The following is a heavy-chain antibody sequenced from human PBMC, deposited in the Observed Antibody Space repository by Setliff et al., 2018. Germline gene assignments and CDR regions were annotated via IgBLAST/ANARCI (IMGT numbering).Heavy chain of an antibody. CDR3: AKDRVNDGYWDFDS. V-gene: IGHV3-7*03. D-gene: IGHD1-1*01. Sequence: GGSLRLSCTGSGFTFSNAWMNWVRQAPGKGLEWVASIKQDGTEYFYVDSVRGRFTISRDNAKNSLYLQMNNLRAEDTATYYCAKDRVNDGYWDFDSWGQGIVVTVSS. J-gene: IGHJ4*02. CDR1: GFTFSNAW. CDR2: IKQDGTEY.